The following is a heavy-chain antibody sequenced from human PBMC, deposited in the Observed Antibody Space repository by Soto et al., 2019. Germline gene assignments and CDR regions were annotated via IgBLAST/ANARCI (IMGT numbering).Heavy chain of an antibody. V-gene: IGHV3-48*01. CDR2: ITKSSRTI. Sequence: PGKGLEWISYITKSSRTIHYADSVKGRFTISRDNAKNSLYLQMNSLRAEDTAVYYCTRDHGYGYGMDVWGQGTTVTVSS. J-gene: IGHJ6*02. D-gene: IGHD5-12*01. CDR3: TRDHGYGYGMDV.